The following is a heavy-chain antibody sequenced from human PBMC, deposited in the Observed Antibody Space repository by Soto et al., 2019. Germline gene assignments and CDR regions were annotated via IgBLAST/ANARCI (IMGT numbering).Heavy chain of an antibody. CDR3: ARVGGVAARTFDY. CDR2: LYYSGNT. D-gene: IGHD2-15*01. Sequence: ETLSLTCTVSGGSISPFYWSWVRQPPGKGLEWIGYLYYSGNTNYNPSLKSRVTISVDASKNQVSLRLTSVTAADTAVYYCARVGGVAARTFDYWGQGXVVTVYS. J-gene: IGHJ4*02. V-gene: IGHV4-59*01. CDR1: GGSISPFY.